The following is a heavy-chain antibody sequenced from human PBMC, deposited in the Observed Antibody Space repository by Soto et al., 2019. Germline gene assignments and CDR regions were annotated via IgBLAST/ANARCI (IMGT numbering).Heavy chain of an antibody. CDR3: ARDLQHMTTVTTGAY. CDR2: ISAYNRDT. V-gene: IGHV1-18*01. CDR1: GYTVTTYG. Sequence: QVQLVQSGTEVKKPGASVKVSCKASGYTVTTYGISWVRQAPGQGLEWMGWISAYNRDTNYAQKLQGRVFMTTDTSTTTAYMELRSLRSDDTAVYYCARDLQHMTTVTTGAYWGQGTLVTVSS. D-gene: IGHD4-17*01. J-gene: IGHJ4*02.